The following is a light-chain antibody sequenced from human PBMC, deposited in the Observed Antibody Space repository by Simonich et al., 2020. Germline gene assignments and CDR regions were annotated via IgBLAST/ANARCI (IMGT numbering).Light chain of an antibody. CDR2: DAT. CDR3: QQRSNWPRT. CDR1: QSVSSY. J-gene: IGKJ1*01. Sequence: EIVLTQSPATLSLSPGERATLSCRASQSVSSYLAWYQQKPGQAPRLLTYDATNRATGFPARFRGSGSGTDFTLTISSLEPEDFAVYYCQQRSNWPRTFGQGTKVEIK. V-gene: IGKV3-11*01.